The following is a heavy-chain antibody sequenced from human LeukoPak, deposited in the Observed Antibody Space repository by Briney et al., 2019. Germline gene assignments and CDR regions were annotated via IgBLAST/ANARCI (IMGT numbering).Heavy chain of an antibody. CDR3: ARPSYRQLAYFDY. V-gene: IGHV1-69*13. D-gene: IGHD6-13*01. Sequence: ASVKVSCKASGGTFSSYTISWVRQAPGQGLEWMGGIIPIFGTANYAQKFQGRVTITADESTSTAYMEPSSLRSEDTAVYYCARPSYRQLAYFDYWGQGTLVTVSS. CDR1: GGTFSSYT. J-gene: IGHJ4*02. CDR2: IIPIFGTA.